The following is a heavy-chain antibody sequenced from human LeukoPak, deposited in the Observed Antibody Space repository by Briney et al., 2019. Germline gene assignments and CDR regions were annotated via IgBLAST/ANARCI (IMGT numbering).Heavy chain of an antibody. CDR1: GYSISSGYY. CDR2: IYHSGST. D-gene: IGHD1-26*01. CDR3: ARDDSGSWGFDY. V-gene: IGHV4-38-2*02. Sequence: PSETLSLTCTVSGYSISSGYYWGWIRQPPGKGLEWIGSIYHSGSTYYNPSLKSRVTISVDTSKNQFSLKLSSVTAADTAVYYCARDDSGSWGFDYWGQGTLVTVSS. J-gene: IGHJ4*02.